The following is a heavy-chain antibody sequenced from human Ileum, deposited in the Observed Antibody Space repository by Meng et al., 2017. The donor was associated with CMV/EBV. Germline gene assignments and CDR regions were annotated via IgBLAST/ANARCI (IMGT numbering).Heavy chain of an antibody. Sequence: GESLKISCAASGFTLSSYGITWVRQAPGRGLEWVSAISSGSHYIYYADSVKGRFTISRDNAKNSLYLQMNSLRAEDTAVYYCVRADPTKRSSTTSCLDYWGQGTLVTVSS. CDR2: ISSGSHYI. CDR3: VRADPTKRSSTTSCLDY. V-gene: IGHV3-21*01. D-gene: IGHD2-2*01. CDR1: GFTLSSYG. J-gene: IGHJ4*02.